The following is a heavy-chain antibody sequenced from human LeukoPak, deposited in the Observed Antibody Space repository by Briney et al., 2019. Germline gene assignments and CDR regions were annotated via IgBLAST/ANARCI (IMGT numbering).Heavy chain of an antibody. CDR3: AREGTDGWFDP. CDR1: GFTFSDYY. J-gene: IGHJ5*02. V-gene: IGHV3-11*01. CDR2: ISSSGSTT. Sequence: GGSLRLSCAASGFTFSDYYMFWIRQAPGKGLEWVSYISSSGSTTYYADSVKGRFTSSRDNAKNSLYLQMNSLRAEDTAVYYCAREGTDGWFDPWGQGTLVTVSS.